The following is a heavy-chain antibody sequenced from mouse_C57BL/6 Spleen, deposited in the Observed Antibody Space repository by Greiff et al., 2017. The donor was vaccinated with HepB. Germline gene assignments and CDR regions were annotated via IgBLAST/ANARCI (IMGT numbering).Heavy chain of an antibody. Sequence: VQLQQSGAELVKPGASVKISCKASGYAFSSYWMNWVKQRPGKGLEWIGQIYPGDGDTNSNGKFKGKATLTADKSYSTAYMQLSSLNSEDSAVYFCARSAVKDWYFDVWGTGTTVTVSS. J-gene: IGHJ1*03. V-gene: IGHV1-80*01. CDR3: ARSAVKDWYFDV. CDR1: GYAFSSYW. CDR2: IYPGDGDT. D-gene: IGHD2-13*01.